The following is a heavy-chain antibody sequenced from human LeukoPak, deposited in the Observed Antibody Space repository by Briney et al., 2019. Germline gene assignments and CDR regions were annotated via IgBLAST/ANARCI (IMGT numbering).Heavy chain of an antibody. V-gene: IGHV4-34*01. Sequence: SETLSLTCAVYGGSFSNYYWSWIRQPPGKGLEWIGEINHSGNTNYNPSLKSRVTISVDTSKNQFSLKLSSVTAADTAVYYCARVWGGSYFDYWGLGTLVTVSS. CDR2: INHSGNT. CDR1: GGSFSNYY. D-gene: IGHD1-26*01. J-gene: IGHJ4*02. CDR3: ARVWGGSYFDY.